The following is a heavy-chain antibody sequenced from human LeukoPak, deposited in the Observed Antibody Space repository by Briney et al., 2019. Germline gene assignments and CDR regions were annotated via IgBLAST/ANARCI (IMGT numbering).Heavy chain of an antibody. CDR3: ATDGAGFDT. V-gene: IGHV3-7*03. J-gene: IGHJ5*02. Sequence: PGGSLRLSCAASGFTFSSYWMSWVRQAPGKGLEWVANIKKDGSEKYYVDSVKGRFTISRDNAKKSLYLERNNLRAEDTAVYYCATDGAGFDTWGQGVLVTVSS. CDR1: GFTFSSYW. CDR2: IKKDGSEK.